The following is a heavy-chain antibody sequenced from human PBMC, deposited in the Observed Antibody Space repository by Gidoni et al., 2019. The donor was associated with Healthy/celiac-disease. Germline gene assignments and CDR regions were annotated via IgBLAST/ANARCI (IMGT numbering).Heavy chain of an antibody. CDR3: AIAPVATMLIDY. CDR1: GGSISSYS. V-gene: IGHV4-59*01. J-gene: IGHJ4*02. D-gene: IGHD3-16*01. CDR2: IYYSGST. Sequence: QVQLQESGPGLVKPSETLSLTCTVSGGSISSYSWSWIRQPPGKGLEWIGYIYYSGSTNYNPSLKSRVTISVDTSKNQFSLKLSSVTAADTAVYYCAIAPVATMLIDYWGQGTLVTVSS.